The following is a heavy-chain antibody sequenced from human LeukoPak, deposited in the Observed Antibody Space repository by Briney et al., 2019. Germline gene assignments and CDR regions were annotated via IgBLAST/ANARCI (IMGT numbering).Heavy chain of an antibody. V-gene: IGHV3-7*01. Sequence: GGSLRLSCAASGFNLTDYWMSWVRQAPGKGLEWVANVKQDGSGEYYVDSVKGRFTISRDNAKNSVYLQMNSLRADDTAMYYCARSTGSYYQFYMDVWGKGTTVTVSS. CDR1: GFNLTDYW. CDR2: VKQDGSGE. CDR3: ARSTGSYYQFYMDV. J-gene: IGHJ6*03.